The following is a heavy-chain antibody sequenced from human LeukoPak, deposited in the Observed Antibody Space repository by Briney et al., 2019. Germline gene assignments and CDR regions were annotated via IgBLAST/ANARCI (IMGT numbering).Heavy chain of an antibody. CDR3: ARGGYYDILTGPRGEYYFDY. Sequence: ETXSLTXXXXXGSFXGNYWSWIRQPPGKGLEWIGEINHSGSTNYNPSLQRRVPISVDSSKNQFSLKLSSVTAADTAVYYCARGGYYDILTGPRGEYYFDYWGQGTLVTVSS. CDR2: INHSGST. J-gene: IGHJ4*02. V-gene: IGHV4-34*01. CDR1: XGSFXGNY. D-gene: IGHD3-9*01.